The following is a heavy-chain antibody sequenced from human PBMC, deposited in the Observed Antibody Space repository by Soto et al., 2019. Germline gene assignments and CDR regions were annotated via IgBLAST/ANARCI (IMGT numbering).Heavy chain of an antibody. J-gene: IGHJ3*02. CDR3: ARRAVGHDAFDI. V-gene: IGHV5-10-1*01. Sequence: GESLKISCKGPGYSFTSYWISWVRQMPGKGLEWMGRIDPSDSYTNYSPSFQGHVTISADKSISTAYLQWSSLKASDTAMYYCARRAVGHDAFDIWGQGTMVTVSS. CDR2: IDPSDSYT. CDR1: GYSFTSYW.